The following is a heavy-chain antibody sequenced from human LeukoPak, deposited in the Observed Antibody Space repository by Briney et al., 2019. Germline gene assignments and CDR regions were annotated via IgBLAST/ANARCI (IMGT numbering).Heavy chain of an antibody. CDR2: INTNTGNP. Sequence: VASVKVSCKASGYTFTIYTINWVRQAPGQGLEWMGWINTNTGNPTYAQGFTGRFVFSLDTSVSTAYLQISSLKAEDTAVYYCARPGYCSGGSCYPHYYYYYGMDVWGQGTTVTVSS. CDR3: ARPGYCSGGSCYPHYYYYYGMDV. D-gene: IGHD2-15*01. V-gene: IGHV7-4-1*02. J-gene: IGHJ6*02. CDR1: GYTFTIYT.